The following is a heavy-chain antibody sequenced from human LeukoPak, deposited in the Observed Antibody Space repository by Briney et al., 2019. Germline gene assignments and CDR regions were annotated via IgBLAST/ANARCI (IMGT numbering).Heavy chain of an antibody. V-gene: IGHV3-23*01. D-gene: IGHD3-22*01. J-gene: IGHJ4*02. CDR2: ISGSGDST. CDR1: GFTFSSYA. CDR3: VKPITMIVVVITGFDY. Sequence: GGSLRLSCAASGFTFSSYAMSWVRQAPGKGLEWVSAISGSGDSTYYADSVKGRFTISRDNSKNTLYLQMSSLRAEDTAVYYCVKPITMIVVVITGFDYWGQGTLVTVSS.